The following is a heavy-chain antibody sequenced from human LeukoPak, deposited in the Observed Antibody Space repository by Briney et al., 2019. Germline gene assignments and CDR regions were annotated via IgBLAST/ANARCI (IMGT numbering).Heavy chain of an antibody. J-gene: IGHJ6*02. D-gene: IGHD6-13*01. CDR2: SGGTT. CDR3: ARDLPGYRSSRTGMDV. Sequence: SGGTTYYADSVKGRFTISRDNSKNTLYLQMNSLRTEDTAVYFCARDLPGYRSSRTGMDVWGQGTTVTVSS. V-gene: IGHV3-66*01.